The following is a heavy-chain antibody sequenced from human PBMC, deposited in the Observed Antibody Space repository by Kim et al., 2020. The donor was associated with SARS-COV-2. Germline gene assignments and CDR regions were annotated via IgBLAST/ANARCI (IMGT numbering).Heavy chain of an antibody. CDR3: ARHALAGTNHWYFDL. J-gene: IGHJ2*01. CDR2: IYYTGST. V-gene: IGHV4-59*08. CDR1: GGSISTYY. Sequence: SETLSLTCTVSGGSISTYYWSWVRQPPGKGLEWIGYIYYTGSTNYNPSIKSRVTISIDTSNQFSLKLSSVTAADTAVYYCARHALAGTNHWYFDLCGRG. D-gene: IGHD1-7*01.